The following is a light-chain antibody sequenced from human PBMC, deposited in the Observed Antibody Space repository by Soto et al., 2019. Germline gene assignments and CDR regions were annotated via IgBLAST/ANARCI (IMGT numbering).Light chain of an antibody. Sequence: FVLTQSPGTLSLSPWERATLSCRSSQSVSSSYLAWYQQKPGQAPRLLIYGASSRATGIPDRFSGSGSGTDFTLTISRLEPEDFAVYYCQQYGSSPINFGQGTRLEIK. V-gene: IGKV3-20*01. J-gene: IGKJ5*01. CDR2: GAS. CDR3: QQYGSSPIN. CDR1: QSVSSSY.